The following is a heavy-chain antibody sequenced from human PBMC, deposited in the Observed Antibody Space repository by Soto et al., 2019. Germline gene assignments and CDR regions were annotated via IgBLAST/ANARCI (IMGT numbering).Heavy chain of an antibody. J-gene: IGHJ4*02. CDR3: AVPLYSTGWYYNDY. D-gene: IGHD6-19*01. CDR1: GFTFSSSG. V-gene: IGHV3-30*03. Sequence: GGSLRPSCAASGFTFSSSGMHWVRQAPGKGLEWVAVISYDGSNRYYADSVKGRFTISRDNSKNTLYLQMNSLRAEDTALYYCAVPLYSTGWYYNDYWGRGTLVTVSS. CDR2: ISYDGSNR.